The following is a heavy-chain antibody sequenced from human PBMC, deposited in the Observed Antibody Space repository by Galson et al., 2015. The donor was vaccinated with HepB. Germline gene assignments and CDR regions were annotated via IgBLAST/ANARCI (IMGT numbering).Heavy chain of an antibody. J-gene: IGHJ5*02. CDR3: AGWVVADGWFDP. CDR1: GFTFSSYW. V-gene: IGHV3-74*01. Sequence: SLRLSCAASGFTFSSYWMHWVRQAPGKGLVWVSRINSDGSSTSYADSVKGRFTIPRDNAKNTLYLQMNSLRAEDTAVYYCAGWVVADGWFDPWGQGTLVTVSS. D-gene: IGHD2-15*01. CDR2: INSDGSST.